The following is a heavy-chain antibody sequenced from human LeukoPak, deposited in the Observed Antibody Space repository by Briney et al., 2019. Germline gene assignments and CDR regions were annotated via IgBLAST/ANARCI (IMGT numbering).Heavy chain of an antibody. CDR2: ISSSSSTI. CDR1: GFTFSSYG. J-gene: IGHJ6*03. Sequence: PGGSLRLSCAASGFTFSSYGMNWVRQAPGKGLEWVSYISSSSSTIYYADSVKGRFTISRDNAKNSLYLQMNSLRAEDTAVYYCARGGRYYYYYMDVWGKGTTVTVSS. V-gene: IGHV3-48*01. CDR3: ARGGRYYYYYMDV.